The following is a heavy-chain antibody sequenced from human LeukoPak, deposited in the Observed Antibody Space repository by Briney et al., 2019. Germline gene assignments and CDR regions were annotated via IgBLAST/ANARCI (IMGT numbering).Heavy chain of an antibody. V-gene: IGHV3-30*02. CDR3: AKGYYFDSSGYLNIEY. J-gene: IGHJ4*02. CDR1: GFTFSNSG. D-gene: IGHD3-22*01. CDR2: IRYDGSYK. Sequence: QPGGSLRLSCAASGFTFSNSGMHWVRQAPGKGLDWVAFIRYDGSYKYYADSVKGRFTISRDNSKNTLYLQMNSLRAEDTAVYYCAKGYYFDSSGYLNIEYWGQGTLVTVSS.